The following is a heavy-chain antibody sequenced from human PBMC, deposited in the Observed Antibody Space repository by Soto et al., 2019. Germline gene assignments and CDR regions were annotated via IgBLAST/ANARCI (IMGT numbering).Heavy chain of an antibody. V-gene: IGHV3-30*18. CDR3: AKNFIPLSPDLYFGS. D-gene: IGHD3-16*01. CDR1: GFTFRSYG. Sequence: RRSSGLTPAASGFTFRSYGLHWARQAPGRGLEWVAVISYDGSYKSYEDSVKGRFTISRDNYKNTLHLQMDSLRAEDTAVYYCAKNFIPLSPDLYFGSRGQGTLFTASS. CDR2: ISYDGSYK. J-gene: IGHJ4*02.